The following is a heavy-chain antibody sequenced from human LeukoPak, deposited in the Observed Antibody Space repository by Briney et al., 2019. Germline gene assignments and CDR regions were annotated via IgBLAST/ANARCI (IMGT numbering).Heavy chain of an antibody. CDR3: TSLFGYSSGWYPHRPFDY. CDR2: IRSKANSYAT. J-gene: IGHJ4*02. Sequence: PGGSLRLSCAASGFMFTSYVMSWVRQASGKGLEWVGRIRSKANSYATAYAASVKGRFTISRDDSKNTAYLQMNSLKTEDTAVYYCTSLFGYSSGWYPHRPFDYWGQGTLVTVSS. V-gene: IGHV3-73*01. D-gene: IGHD6-19*01. CDR1: GFMFTSYV.